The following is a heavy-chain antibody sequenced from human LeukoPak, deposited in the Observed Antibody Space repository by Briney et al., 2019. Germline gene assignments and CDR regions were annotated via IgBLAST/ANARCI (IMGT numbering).Heavy chain of an antibody. CDR1: GFTFSSYA. CDR2: ISGSGGNT. J-gene: IGHJ5*01. V-gene: IGHV3-23*01. D-gene: IGHD4-11*01. Sequence: GGSLRLSCAASGFTFSSYAMDWVRQAPGKGLEWISAISGSGGNTYYADSVKGRFTIPRDHSKTTLFLQMNSLRAEDTAVYYCAKDLHDYGNYVGWFDSWGQGTLVTVSS. CDR3: AKDLHDYGNYVGWFDS.